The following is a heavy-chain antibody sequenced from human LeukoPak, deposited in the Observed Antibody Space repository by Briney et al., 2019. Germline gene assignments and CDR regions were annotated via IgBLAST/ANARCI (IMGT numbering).Heavy chain of an antibody. D-gene: IGHD3-22*01. CDR3: ARGGDYYDSSGYYPFDP. CDR2: IIPIFGTA. CDR1: GGTFSSYA. V-gene: IGHV1-69*06. Sequence: GASVKVSCKASGGTFSSYAISWVRQAPGQGLEWMGGIIPIFGTANYAQKFQGGVTITADKSTSTAYMELSSLRSEDTAVYYCARGGDYYDSSGYYPFDPWGQGTLVTVSS. J-gene: IGHJ5*02.